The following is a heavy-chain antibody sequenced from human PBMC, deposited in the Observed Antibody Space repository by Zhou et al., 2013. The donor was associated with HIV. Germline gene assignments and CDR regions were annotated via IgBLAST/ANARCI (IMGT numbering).Heavy chain of an antibody. V-gene: IGHV1-69*04. Sequence: QVQLVQSGAEVKKPGSSVKVSCKASGGTFSSYAISWVRQAPGQGLEWMGRIIPILGIANYAQKFQGRVTITADKSTSTAYMELSSLRSEDTAVYYCARDVTGTTFRWFDPWGQGTLVTVSS. D-gene: IGHD1-7*01. J-gene: IGHJ5*02. CDR2: IIPILGIA. CDR1: GGTFSSYA. CDR3: ARDVTGTTFRWFDP.